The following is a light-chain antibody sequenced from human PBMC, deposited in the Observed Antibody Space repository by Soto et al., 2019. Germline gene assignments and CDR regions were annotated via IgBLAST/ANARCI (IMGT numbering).Light chain of an antibody. Sequence: EIVLTQSPATLSLSPGERATLSCRASQSVGSALAWFQQRPGQAPRLLIYDASNRATGIPARFSGSGSGTNFNLTISSLEPEDFAVYYCQQRRNWPRSFGQGTKLEIK. CDR2: DAS. V-gene: IGKV3-11*01. CDR1: QSVGSA. CDR3: QQRRNWPRS. J-gene: IGKJ2*01.